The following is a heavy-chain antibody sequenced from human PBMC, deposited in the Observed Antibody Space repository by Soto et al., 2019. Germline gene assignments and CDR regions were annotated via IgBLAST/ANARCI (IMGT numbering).Heavy chain of an antibody. CDR1: GDTFSSYA. V-gene: IGHV1-69*12. CDR2: IIPIFGTS. D-gene: IGHD1-26*01. CDR3: ARDSWEPDRYYFDY. Sequence: QVQLVQSGAEVKKPGSSVKVSYKASGDTFSSYAISWVRQAAGQGLEWMGGIIPIFGTSNYAQKLQGRVTSTADESTSTAYMELSSLRSEDTAVYYCARDSWEPDRYYFDYWGQGTLVTVSS. J-gene: IGHJ4*02.